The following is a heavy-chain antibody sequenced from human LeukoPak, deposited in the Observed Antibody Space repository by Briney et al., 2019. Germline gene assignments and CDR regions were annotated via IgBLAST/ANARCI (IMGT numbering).Heavy chain of an antibody. CDR2: ISNSDGNT. V-gene: IGHV3-23*01. J-gene: IGHJ4*02. Sequence: PGGSLRLSCAASGFTFSSYTMSWVRQAPGKGLEWVSTISNSDGNTYYADSVKGRFTISRDNSKNTLYLQMNSLRAEDTAVYYCTRVSHIVLDHFDYWGQGTLVTVSS. CDR1: GFTFSSYT. D-gene: IGHD2-8*02. CDR3: TRVSHIVLDHFDY.